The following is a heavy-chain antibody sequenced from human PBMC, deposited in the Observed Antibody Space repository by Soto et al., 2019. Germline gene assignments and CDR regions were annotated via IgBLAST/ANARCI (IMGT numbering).Heavy chain of an antibody. D-gene: IGHD3-22*01. CDR2: IRSKANSYAT. CDR1: GFTFSGSA. J-gene: IGHJ4*02. Sequence: PGGSLRLSCAASGFTFSGSAMHWVRQASGKGLEWVGRIRSKANSYATAYAASVKGRFTISRDDSKNTAYLQMNSLKTEDTAVYYCTVTYYYDSSGPRFRYSGQGTLVTVSS. V-gene: IGHV3-73*01. CDR3: TVTYYYDSSGPRFRY.